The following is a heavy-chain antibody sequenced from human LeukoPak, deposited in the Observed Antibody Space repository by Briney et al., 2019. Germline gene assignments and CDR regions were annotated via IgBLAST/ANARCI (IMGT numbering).Heavy chain of an antibody. Sequence: PGGSLRLSCAAAGFTFSSYWMSCVRQAPGKGLEWVANIKQDGSEKYYVDSVKGRFTISRDNAKNSLYLQMNSLRAEDTAVYYCAREYYDFWSGLYNWGQGTLVTVSS. D-gene: IGHD3-3*01. V-gene: IGHV3-7*01. CDR1: GFTFSSYW. CDR2: IKQDGSEK. CDR3: AREYYDFWSGLYN. J-gene: IGHJ4*02.